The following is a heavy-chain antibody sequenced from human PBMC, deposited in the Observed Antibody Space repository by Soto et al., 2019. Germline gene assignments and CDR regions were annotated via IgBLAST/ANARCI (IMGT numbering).Heavy chain of an antibody. V-gene: IGHV1-69*01. CDR1: VGIFSTYA. J-gene: IGHJ3*02. Sequence: QVQLVQSGAEVKKPGSSVKVYCRASVGIFSTYAINWVRQAPGQGLEWMGGIIPLFGTANYAQKLQGRVTISADESAQIAYMERSRLRSEDTAVYYCARVQYSGTYLHAFDIGGQGTRVTVSS. CDR3: ARVQYSGTYLHAFDI. CDR2: IIPLFGTA. D-gene: IGHD1-26*01.